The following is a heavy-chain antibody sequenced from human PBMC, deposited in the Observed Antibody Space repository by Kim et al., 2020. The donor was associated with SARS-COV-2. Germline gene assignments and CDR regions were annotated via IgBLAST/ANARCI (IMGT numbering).Heavy chain of an antibody. Sequence: GGSLRLSCAASGFTFSSYAMHWVRQAPGKGLEWVAVISYDGSNKYYADSVKGRFTISRDNSKNTLYLQMNSLRAEDTAVYYCARDTYYYGSGSYYWDHYYYYGMDVWGQGTTVTVSS. D-gene: IGHD3-10*01. J-gene: IGHJ6*02. CDR1: GFTFSSYA. CDR3: ARDTYYYGSGSYYWDHYYYYGMDV. V-gene: IGHV3-30-3*01. CDR2: ISYDGSNK.